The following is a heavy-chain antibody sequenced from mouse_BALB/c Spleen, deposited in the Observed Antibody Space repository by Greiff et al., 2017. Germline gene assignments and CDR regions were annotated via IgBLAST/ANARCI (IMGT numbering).Heavy chain of an antibody. CDR3: ARDYEWYYAMDY. D-gene: IGHD2-4*01. Sequence: VQLKESGAELVKPGASVKLSCTASGFNIKDTYMHWVKQRPEQGLEWIGRIDPANGNTKYDPKFQGKATITADTSSNTAYLQLSSLTSEDTAVYYCARDYEWYYAMDYWGQGTSVTVSS. CDR1: GFNIKDTY. CDR2: IDPANGNT. J-gene: IGHJ4*01. V-gene: IGHV14-3*02.